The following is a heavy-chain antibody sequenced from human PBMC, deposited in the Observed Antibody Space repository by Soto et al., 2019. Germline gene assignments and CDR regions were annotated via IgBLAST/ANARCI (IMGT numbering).Heavy chain of an antibody. J-gene: IGHJ6*02. D-gene: IGHD3-10*01. Sequence: GGSLRLSCAASGFTFSSYAMSWVRQAPGKGLEWVSAISGSGGSTYYADSVKGRFTISRDNSKNTLYLQMNSLRAEDTAVYYCAKLYGSGSYYSYYYGMDVWGQGTTVTVSS. V-gene: IGHV3-23*01. CDR2: ISGSGGST. CDR1: GFTFSSYA. CDR3: AKLYGSGSYYSYYYGMDV.